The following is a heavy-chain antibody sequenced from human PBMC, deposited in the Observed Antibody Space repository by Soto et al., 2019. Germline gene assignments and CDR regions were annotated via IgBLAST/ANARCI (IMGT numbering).Heavy chain of an antibody. CDR1: GGSISSYY. D-gene: IGHD6-13*01. J-gene: IGHJ4*02. CDR2: IFHSGST. Sequence: QVQLQESGPGLVKPSETLSLTCTVSGGSISSYYWSWIRQPPGKGLEWIGYIFHSGSTNYNPSLKSRVTISVDTSKNQFSLRLRSVTAADTAGYYCARGIAAATTTTALTDYWGQGTLVTVSS. V-gene: IGHV4-59*01. CDR3: ARGIAAATTTTALTDY.